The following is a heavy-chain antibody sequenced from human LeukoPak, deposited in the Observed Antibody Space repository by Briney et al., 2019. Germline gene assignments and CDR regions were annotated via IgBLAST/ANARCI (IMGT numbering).Heavy chain of an antibody. J-gene: IGHJ4*02. CDR3: ARLVGNWNYFDY. CDR1: GGSISSSSYY. CDR2: IYHSGST. V-gene: IGHV4-39*01. Sequence: SETLSLTCTVSGGSISSSSYYWGWIRQPPGKGLEWIGSIYHSGSTYYNPSLDKSRVTISVDTSKNQFSLKLTSVTAADTAVYYCARLVGNWNYFDYWGQGSLVTVSS. D-gene: IGHD1-20*01.